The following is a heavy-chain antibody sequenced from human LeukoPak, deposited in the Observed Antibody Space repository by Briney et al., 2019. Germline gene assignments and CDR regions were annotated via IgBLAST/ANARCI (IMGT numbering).Heavy chain of an antibody. D-gene: IGHD6-13*01. CDR2: IYYSGST. V-gene: IGHV4-34*01. J-gene: IGHJ3*02. CDR1: GGSFSGYY. Sequence: SSETLSLTCAVYGGSFSGYYWSWIRQPPGKGLEWIGSIYYSGSTYYNPSLKSRVTISVDTSKNQFSLKLSSVTAADAAVYYCARTGMGIGRDAFDIWGQGTMVTVSS. CDR3: ARTGMGIGRDAFDI.